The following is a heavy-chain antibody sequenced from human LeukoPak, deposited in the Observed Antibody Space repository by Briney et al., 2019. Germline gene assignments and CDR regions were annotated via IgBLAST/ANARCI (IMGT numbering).Heavy chain of an antibody. V-gene: IGHV1-2*06. D-gene: IGHD3-22*01. CDR2: INPNSGGT. CDR1: GYTFTSYG. CDR3: ARDGPGHYYDSSGYHDY. J-gene: IGHJ4*02. Sequence: ASVKVSCKASGYTFTSYGISWVRQAPGQGLEWMGRINPNSGGTNYAQKFQGRVTMTRDTSISTAYMELSRLRSDDTAVYYYARDGPGHYYDSSGYHDYWGQGTLVTVSS.